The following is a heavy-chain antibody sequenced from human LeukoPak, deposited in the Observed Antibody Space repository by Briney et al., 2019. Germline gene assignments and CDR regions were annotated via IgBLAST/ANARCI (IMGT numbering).Heavy chain of an antibody. CDR3: AKVWDTYYYDSSGSFDY. CDR2: ISSSGGST. D-gene: IGHD3-22*01. Sequence: PGGSLRLSCAASGFTFSSIAMSWVRQAPDKGLEWVSTISSSGGSTYYADSVKGRFTISRDNSKNTLYLQMNSLRAEDTAVYYCAKVWDTYYYDSSGSFDYWGQGTLVTVSS. V-gene: IGHV3-23*01. J-gene: IGHJ4*02. CDR1: GFTFSSIA.